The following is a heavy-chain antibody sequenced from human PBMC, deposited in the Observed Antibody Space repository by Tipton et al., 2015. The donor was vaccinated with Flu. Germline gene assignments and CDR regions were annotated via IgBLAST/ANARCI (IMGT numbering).Heavy chain of an antibody. CDR1: GQTFSDFW. CDR3: ARGDSFGA. CDR2: IYPGDSKT. V-gene: IGHV5-51*01. Sequence: QLVQSGAEVKKSGESLKISCKLSGQTFSDFWIGWVRQMPGKGLEWMGVIYPGDSKTIYSPSFQGLVTISVDKSIDTAYLQWSSLKAPDTAMYYCARGDSFGAWGQGTLVTVSS. J-gene: IGHJ3*01.